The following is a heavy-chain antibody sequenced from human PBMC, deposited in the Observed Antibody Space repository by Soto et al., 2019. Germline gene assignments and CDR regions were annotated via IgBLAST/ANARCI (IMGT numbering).Heavy chain of an antibody. V-gene: IGHV1-8*01. J-gene: IGHJ5*01. CDR1: GYTFSNYD. CDR3: ARDNSRTFPAAPGDKKSDSSGWWFDS. Sequence: ASVKVSCKTSGYTFSNYDIHWVRQAAGQGLEWMGWMNPGNNQHVYTQKFRGRVTVSTDTSISTTYMELSSLTSEDTAIYYCARDNSRTFPAAPGDKKSDSSGWWFDSWGQGTLVTVSS. CDR2: MNPGNNQH. D-gene: IGHD6-13*01.